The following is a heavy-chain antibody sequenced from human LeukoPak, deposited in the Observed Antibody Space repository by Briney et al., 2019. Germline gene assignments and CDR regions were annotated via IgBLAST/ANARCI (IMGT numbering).Heavy chain of an antibody. D-gene: IGHD5-18*01. V-gene: IGHV3-53*01. CDR1: GFSVSSSY. J-gene: IGHJ4*02. Sequence: GGSLRLSCAASGFSVSSSYMSWVRQAPGKGLEWVSLIYSGGSTYYAASVKGRFTISRDNSKNTLYLQMNSLRPEDTAVYYCAKGYNYAYEYWGQGTLVTVSS. CDR3: AKGYNYAYEY. CDR2: IYSGGST.